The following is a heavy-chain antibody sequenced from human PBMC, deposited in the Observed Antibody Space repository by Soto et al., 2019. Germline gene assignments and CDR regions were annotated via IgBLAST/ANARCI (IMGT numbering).Heavy chain of an antibody. J-gene: IGHJ4*02. Sequence: SETLSLTCSVSGASITNFSWSCIRQSAGKGLEWIGRLYTRGTTDYNPSLKSRVTMSIDTSKNRVSLSLTSVTAADTAVYYCAKGGTYYFDSWGQGIVVTVSS. CDR3: AKGGTYYFDS. CDR1: GASITNFS. D-gene: IGHD3-16*01. V-gene: IGHV4-4*07. CDR2: LYTRGTT.